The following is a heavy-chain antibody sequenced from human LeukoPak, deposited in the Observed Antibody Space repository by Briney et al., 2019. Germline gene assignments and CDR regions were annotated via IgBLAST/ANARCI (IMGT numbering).Heavy chain of an antibody. CDR1: GGSISSSSYY. D-gene: IGHD3-22*01. CDR2: IYYSGST. V-gene: IGHV4-39*01. Sequence: SETLSLTCIVSGGSISSSSYYWGWIRQPPGKGLEWIGSIYYSGSTYYNPSLKSRVTISVDTSKNQFSLKLSSVTAADTAVYYCARQELEYYYDSSGYSRTRGGAFDIWGQGTMVTVSS. CDR3: ARQELEYYYDSSGYSRTRGGAFDI. J-gene: IGHJ3*02.